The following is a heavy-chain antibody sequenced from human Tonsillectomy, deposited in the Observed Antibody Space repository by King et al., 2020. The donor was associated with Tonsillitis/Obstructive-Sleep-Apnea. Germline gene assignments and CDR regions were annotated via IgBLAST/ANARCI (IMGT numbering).Heavy chain of an antibody. D-gene: IGHD2-15*01. CDR3: ARVWGRYCSGGSCYPLGY. J-gene: IGHJ4*02. CDR2: INPNSGGT. Sequence: VQLVESGAEVKKPGASVKVSCTASGYTFTGYYMHWVRQAPGQGLEWMGRINPNSGGTNYAQKFQGRVTMTRDTSISTAYMELSRLRSDDTAVYYCARVWGRYCSGGSCYPLGYWGQGTLVTVSS. CDR1: GYTFTGYY. V-gene: IGHV1-2*06.